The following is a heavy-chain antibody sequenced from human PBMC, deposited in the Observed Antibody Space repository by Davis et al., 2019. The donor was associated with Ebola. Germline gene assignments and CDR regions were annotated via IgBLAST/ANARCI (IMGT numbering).Heavy chain of an antibody. V-gene: IGHV3-21*01. CDR3: ARDFGSDHEVYYYYGMDV. CDR1: GFTFSSYS. CDR2: ISSSSSYI. J-gene: IGHJ6*02. Sequence: GESLKISCAASGFTFSSYSMNWVRQAPGKGLEWVSSISSSSSYIYYADSVKGRFTISRDNAKNSLYLQMNSLRAEDTAVYYCARDFGSDHEVYYYYGMDVWGQGTTVIVSS. D-gene: IGHD3-10*01.